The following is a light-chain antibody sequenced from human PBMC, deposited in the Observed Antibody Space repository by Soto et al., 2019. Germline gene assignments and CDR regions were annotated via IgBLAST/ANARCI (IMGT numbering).Light chain of an antibody. V-gene: IGLV2-8*01. CDR2: EVT. CDR3: SSDAASNNFYFV. Sequence: QSALTQPPSASGSPGQSVTISCTGTSSDVGGYNYVSWYQQYPGRAPKLMMYEVTKRPSGVPDRFSGSKSGNTASLTVSGLQSEDEADYYCSSDAASNNFYFVFGGGTQLTVL. CDR1: SSDVGGYNY. J-gene: IGLJ3*02.